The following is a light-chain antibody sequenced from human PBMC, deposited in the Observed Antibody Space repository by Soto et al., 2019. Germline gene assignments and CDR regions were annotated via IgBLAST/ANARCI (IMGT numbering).Light chain of an antibody. CDR1: QSVGIY. CDR2: GAS. J-gene: IGKJ1*01. V-gene: IGKV3-15*01. CDR3: QQYNDWPRT. Sequence: EIVMTQSPATLSVSPGERATLSCRASQSVGIYLAWYQQKPGQAPRLLIYGASTRAAGISPRFSGGGPGTESKLTINSLQSEDFAVSYCQQYNDWPRTFDQGTKVGIK.